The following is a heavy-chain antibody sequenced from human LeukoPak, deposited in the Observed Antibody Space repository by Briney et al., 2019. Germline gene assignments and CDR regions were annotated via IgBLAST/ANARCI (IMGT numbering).Heavy chain of an antibody. V-gene: IGHV4-38-2*02. J-gene: IGHJ4*02. CDR2: IYHSGST. CDR3: AREGADILTGYLGF. Sequence: SETLSLTCTVSGYSISSGYYWGWIRQPPGKGLEWIGSIYHSGSTYYNPSLKSRVTISVDTSKNQFSLKLSSVTAADTAVYHCAREGADILTGYLGFWGQGTLVTVSS. D-gene: IGHD3-9*01. CDR1: GYSISSGYY.